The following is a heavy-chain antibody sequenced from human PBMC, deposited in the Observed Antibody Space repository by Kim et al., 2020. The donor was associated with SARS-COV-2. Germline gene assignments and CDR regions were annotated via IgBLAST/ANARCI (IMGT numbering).Heavy chain of an antibody. CDR2: IYYSGST. V-gene: IGHV4-39*07. D-gene: IGHD2-15*01. CDR1: GGSISSSSYY. CDR3: ARDGGPNPDLLPSY. J-gene: IGHJ4*01. Sequence: SETLSLTCTVSGGSISSSSYYWGWIRQPPGKGLEWIGSIYYSGSTYYNPSLKSRVTISVDTSKNQFSLKLSSVTAADTAVYYCARDGGPNPDLLPSYWG.